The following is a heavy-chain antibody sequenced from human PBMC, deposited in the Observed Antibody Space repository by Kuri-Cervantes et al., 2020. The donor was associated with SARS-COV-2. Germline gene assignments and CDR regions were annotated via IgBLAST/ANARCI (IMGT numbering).Heavy chain of an antibody. CDR3: AKDWGYCSSTSCYDNWFDP. CDR2: ISGSGGST. V-gene: IGHV3-23*01. J-gene: IGHJ5*02. Sequence: GESLKISCAASGFTFSGYAMSWVRQAPGKGLEWVSAISGSGGSTYYADSVKGRFTISRDNSKNTLYLQMNSLRAEDTAVYYCAKDWGYCSSTSCYDNWFDPWGQGTLVTVSS. CDR1: GFTFSGYA. D-gene: IGHD2-2*01.